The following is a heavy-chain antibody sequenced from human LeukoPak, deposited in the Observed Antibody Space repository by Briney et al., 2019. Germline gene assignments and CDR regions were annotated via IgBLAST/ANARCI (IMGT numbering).Heavy chain of an antibody. V-gene: IGHV3-11*04. D-gene: IGHD3-16*02. CDR2: ISRSGSTK. CDR3: VRRYMATSAEDFDY. Sequence: GGSLRLSCAASGFTFSDYNMRWIRQAPGKGLEWVSSISRSGSTKYYADSVKGRFTISRDNAKNSLFLQMNSLRAEDTAVYYCVRRYMATSAEDFDYWGQGTLVTVFS. CDR1: GFTFSDYN. J-gene: IGHJ4*02.